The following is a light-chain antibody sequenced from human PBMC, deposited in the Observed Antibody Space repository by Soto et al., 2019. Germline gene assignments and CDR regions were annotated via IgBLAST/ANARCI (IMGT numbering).Light chain of an antibody. CDR1: QTIYTN. CDR3: QHYRNWPLT. Sequence: EIVLTQSPATLSLSPGERATLSCRASQTIYTNLAWFRQKPGQAPRLLIYDTFTRATDIPARFSGSGSGTDFTLTISSLEPGDSAVYYCQHYRNWPLTFGGGTKVEIK. V-gene: IGKV3-11*01. CDR2: DTF. J-gene: IGKJ4*01.